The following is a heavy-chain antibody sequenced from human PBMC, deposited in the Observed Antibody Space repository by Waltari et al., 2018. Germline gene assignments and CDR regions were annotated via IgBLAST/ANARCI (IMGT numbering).Heavy chain of an antibody. Sequence: QVQLVQSGAEVKKPGASVKVSCKASGYTFTGYYMHWVRQAPGQGLEWMGRINPNSGGTNDAKKCQGRVTMTRDTSISTAYMELSRLRSDDTAVYYCARGDYDILTGYLRFDYWGQGTLVTVSS. CDR1: GYTFTGYY. V-gene: IGHV1-2*06. CDR2: INPNSGGT. CDR3: ARGDYDILTGYLRFDY. D-gene: IGHD3-9*01. J-gene: IGHJ4*02.